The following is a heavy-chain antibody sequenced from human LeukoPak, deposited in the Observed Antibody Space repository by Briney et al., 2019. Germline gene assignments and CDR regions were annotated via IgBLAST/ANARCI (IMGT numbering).Heavy chain of an antibody. CDR2: ISGSGVTT. V-gene: IGHV3-23*01. CDR1: GITFNNNA. CDR3: AKDEGGYSSSSNTQEYNWFDP. Sequence: GGSLRLSCAASGITFNNNAMSWVRQAPGKGLEWVSSISGSGVTTYYVGSVKGRFTVSRNNSKSKLYLQMNSLRAEDTAVYYCAKDEGGYSSSSNTQEYNWFDPWGQGTLVTVSS. D-gene: IGHD6-6*01. J-gene: IGHJ5*02.